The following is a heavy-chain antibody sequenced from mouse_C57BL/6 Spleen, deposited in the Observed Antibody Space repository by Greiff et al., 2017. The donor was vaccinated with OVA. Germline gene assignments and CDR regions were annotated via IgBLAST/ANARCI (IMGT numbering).Heavy chain of an antibody. CDR3: ARSRNFDV. CDR2: IDPSASYT. V-gene: IGHV1-69*01. Sequence: VQLQQPGAELVMPGASVKLSCKASGYTFTSYWMHWVKQRPGQGLEWIGEIDPSASYTNYNQKFKGKSTLTVDKSSSTAYMQLSSLTSEDSAVYYCARSRNFDVWGTGTTVTVSS. J-gene: IGHJ1*03. CDR1: GYTFTSYW.